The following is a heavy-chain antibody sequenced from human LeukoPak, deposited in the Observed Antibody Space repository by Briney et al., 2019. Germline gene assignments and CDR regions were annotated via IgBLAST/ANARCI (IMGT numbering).Heavy chain of an antibody. D-gene: IGHD3-10*01. CDR2: IYTSGST. CDR3: AGTMVRGVFYYCYYYGMDV. CDR1: GGSISSYY. V-gene: IGHV4-4*07. J-gene: IGHJ6*02. Sequence: PSETLSLTCTVSGGSISSYYWSWIRQPAGKGLEWIGRIYTSGSTNYNPSLKSRVTMSVDTSKNQFSLKLSSVTAADTAVHYCAGTMVRGVFYYCYYYGMDVWGQGTTVTVSS.